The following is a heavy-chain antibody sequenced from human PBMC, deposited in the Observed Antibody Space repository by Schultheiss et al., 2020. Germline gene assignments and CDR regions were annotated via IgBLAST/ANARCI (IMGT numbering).Heavy chain of an antibody. CDR2: IYYSGST. D-gene: IGHD1-1*01. CDR3: ARLDDDYYYYGMDV. V-gene: IGHV4-61*01. J-gene: IGHJ6*02. Sequence: SETLSLTCTVSGGSVSSDIYYWSWIRQPPGKGLEWIGNIYYSGSTNYNPSLKSRVTISVDKSKNQFSLKLSSVTAADTAVYYCARLDDDYYYYGMDVWGQGTTVTVS. CDR1: GGSVSSDIYY.